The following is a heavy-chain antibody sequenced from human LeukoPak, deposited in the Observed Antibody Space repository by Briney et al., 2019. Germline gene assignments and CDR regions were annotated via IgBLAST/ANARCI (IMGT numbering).Heavy chain of an antibody. J-gene: IGHJ5*02. Sequence: ASVKVSCKASGYTFTGYYMHWVRQAPGQGLEWMGWINPNSGGTNYAQKFQGRVTMTRDTSISTAYMELSRLRSDDTAVYYCARFPGGSDNPNWFDPWGQGTLVTVSS. CDR2: INPNSGGT. D-gene: IGHD1-1*01. CDR3: ARFPGGSDNPNWFDP. CDR1: GYTFTGYY. V-gene: IGHV1-2*02.